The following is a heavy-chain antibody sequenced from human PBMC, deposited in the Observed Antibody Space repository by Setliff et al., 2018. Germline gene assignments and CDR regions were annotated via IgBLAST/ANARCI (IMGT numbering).Heavy chain of an antibody. Sequence: KTGGSLRLSCAASGFTFSSYSMNWVRQAPGKGLEWVSSISSSSSYIYYADSVKGRFTIPRDNAKNSLYLQMNSLRAEDTAVYYCARKGVMGDYMDVWGQGTTVTVSS. CDR3: ARKGVMGDYMDV. V-gene: IGHV3-21*01. CDR1: GFTFSSYS. J-gene: IGHJ6*02. CDR2: ISSSSSYI. D-gene: IGHD3-16*01.